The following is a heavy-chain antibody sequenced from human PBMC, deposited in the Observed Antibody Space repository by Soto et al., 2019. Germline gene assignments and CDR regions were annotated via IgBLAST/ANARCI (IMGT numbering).Heavy chain of an antibody. Sequence: QVQLVQSGAEVKKPGASVKVSCKASGYTFTSYGISWVRQAPGQGLEWMGWISAYNGNTNYAQKLQGRVTMTTDTPKSTAYRELGGVRSDNTAVFYGARAPGGNAGGGWSRLYWYFDLWGRGTLVTVSS. D-gene: IGHD6-19*01. J-gene: IGHJ2*01. CDR2: ISAYNGNT. V-gene: IGHV1-18*01. CDR1: GYTFTSYG. CDR3: ARAPGGNAGGGWSRLYWYFDL.